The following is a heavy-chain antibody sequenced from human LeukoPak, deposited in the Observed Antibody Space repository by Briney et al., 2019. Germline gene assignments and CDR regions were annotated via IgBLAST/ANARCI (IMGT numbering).Heavy chain of an antibody. J-gene: IGHJ6*02. D-gene: IGHD2/OR15-2a*01. V-gene: IGHV3-30-3*01. Sequence: GGSLRLSCAASGFTFSSYAMHWVRQAPGKGLEWVAVISYDGSNKYYADSVKGRFTISRDNSKNTLYLQMNSLRAEDTAVYYCAGVRLLYYYYGMDVWGQGTTVTVSS. CDR3: AGVRLLYYYYGMDV. CDR2: ISYDGSNK. CDR1: GFTFSSYA.